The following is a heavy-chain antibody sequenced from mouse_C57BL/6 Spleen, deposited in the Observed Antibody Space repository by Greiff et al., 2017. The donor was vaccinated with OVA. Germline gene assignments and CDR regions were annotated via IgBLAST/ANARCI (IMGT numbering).Heavy chain of an antibody. CDR1: GYTFTSYW. CDR2: IYPGSGST. Sequence: QVQLQQPGAELVKPGASVKMSCKASGYTFTSYWITWVKQRPGQGLEWIGDIYPGSGSTNYNEKFKSKATLTVDTSSSTAYMQLSSLTAEDSAVYYCARWEYDYGGDYWGQGTTLTVSS. V-gene: IGHV1-55*01. D-gene: IGHD2-4*01. CDR3: ARWEYDYGGDY. J-gene: IGHJ2*01.